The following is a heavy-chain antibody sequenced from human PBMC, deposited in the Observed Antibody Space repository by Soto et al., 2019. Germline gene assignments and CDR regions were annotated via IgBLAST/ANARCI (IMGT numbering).Heavy chain of an antibody. CDR2: ISSSSTTI. D-gene: IGHD6-19*01. J-gene: IGHJ5*02. CDR1: GFTFSSYS. Sequence: GGSLRLSCAASGFTFSSYSMNWVRQAPGKGLEWVSYISSSSTTIYYADSVKGRFTISRDNAKNSLHLQMNSLRDEDTAVYYCARDSGYSSGWYVDWFDPWGQGTLFTVSS. CDR3: ARDSGYSSGWYVDWFDP. V-gene: IGHV3-48*02.